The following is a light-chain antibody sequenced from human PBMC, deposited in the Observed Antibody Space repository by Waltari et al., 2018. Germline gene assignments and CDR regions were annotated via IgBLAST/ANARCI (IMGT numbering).Light chain of an antibody. V-gene: IGLV3-21*02. CDR3: QVWDDSSNHWV. J-gene: IGLJ3*02. Sequence: SSVLTQPPSVSVAPGQTAPITCGGANIETKHGHWYQKKPGQAPLLVVYDDYVRHSGIPDRFSGTTSGNTATLTISRVEAGGEADYYCQVWDDSSNHWVFGGGTKLTVL. CDR1: NIETKH. CDR2: DDY.